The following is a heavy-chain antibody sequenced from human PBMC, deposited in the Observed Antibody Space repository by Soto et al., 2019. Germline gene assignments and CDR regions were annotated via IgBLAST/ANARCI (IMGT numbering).Heavy chain of an antibody. Sequence: PSETLSLTCAVYGGSFGGYYWSWIRQPPGKGLEWIGEINHSGSTNYNPSLKSRVTISVDTSKNQFSLKLSSVTAADTAVYYCARDRRVGAYFDYWGQGTLVTVSS. CDR2: INHSGST. CDR1: GGSFGGYY. J-gene: IGHJ4*02. CDR3: ARDRRVGAYFDY. D-gene: IGHD1-26*01. V-gene: IGHV4-34*01.